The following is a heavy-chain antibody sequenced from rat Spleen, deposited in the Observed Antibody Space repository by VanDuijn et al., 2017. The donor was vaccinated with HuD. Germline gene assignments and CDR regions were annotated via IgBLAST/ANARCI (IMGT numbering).Heavy chain of an antibody. V-gene: IGHV5-29*01. Sequence: EVQLVESGGGLVQPGRSLKLSCAASGFTFNNYGMAWVRQAPTKGLEWVATITYDGSSTYYRDSVKGRFTISRDNAKSTLYLQVDSLRSEDTTTYYCARQATTVPSYFDYWGQGVMVTVSS. CDR1: GFTFNNYG. D-gene: IGHD1-1*01. CDR3: ARQATTVPSYFDY. J-gene: IGHJ2*01. CDR2: ITYDGSST.